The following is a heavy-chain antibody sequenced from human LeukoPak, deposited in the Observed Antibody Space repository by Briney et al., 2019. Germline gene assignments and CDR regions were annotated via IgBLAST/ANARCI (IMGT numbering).Heavy chain of an antibody. CDR3: AKIHDDSGYYYEYFQF. Sequence: SVKVSCKASGGTFRNSGISWVRQTPGQGLEYVGRIIPILDITEYGKTSPGRVTITADTATDTFYMELSGLRSEDTAVYYCAKIHDDSGYYYEYFQFWGQGTLITVSS. D-gene: IGHD3-22*01. V-gene: IGHV1-69*04. CDR2: IIPILDIT. J-gene: IGHJ1*01. CDR1: GGTFRNSG.